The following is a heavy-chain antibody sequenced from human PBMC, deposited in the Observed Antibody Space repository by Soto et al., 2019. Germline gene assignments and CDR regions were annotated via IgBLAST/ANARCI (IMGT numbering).Heavy chain of an antibody. D-gene: IGHD3-3*01. CDR1: GGSFSGYY. J-gene: IGHJ4*02. Sequence: SETLSLTCAVYGGSFSGYYWSWIRQPPGKGLEWIGEINHSGSTNYNPSLKSRVTISVDTSKNQFSLKLSSVTAADTAVYYCEIARQDLITIVGVAQDYWGQGTLVNVSS. CDR3: EIARQDLITIVGVAQDY. CDR2: INHSGST. V-gene: IGHV4-34*01.